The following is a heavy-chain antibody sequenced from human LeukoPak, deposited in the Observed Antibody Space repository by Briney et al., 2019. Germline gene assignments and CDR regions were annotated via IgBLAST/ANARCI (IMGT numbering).Heavy chain of an antibody. J-gene: IGHJ4*02. CDR2: INTDGSST. CDR3: ERSNYYDSSGYYWVYYFDY. V-gene: IGHV3-74*01. D-gene: IGHD3-22*01. Sequence: PGGSLRLSCAASGFTFSSYWMHWVRQAPGKGLVWVSRINTDGSSTSYADSVKGRFTISGDNAKNTLYLQMNSLRAEDTAVYYCERSNYYDSSGYYWVYYFDYGGQGTLVTVSS. CDR1: GFTFSSYW.